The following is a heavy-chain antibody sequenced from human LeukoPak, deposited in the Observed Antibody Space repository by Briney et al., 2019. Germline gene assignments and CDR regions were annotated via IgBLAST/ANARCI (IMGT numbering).Heavy chain of an antibody. Sequence: GGSLRLSCAASGFTFDDYAMHWVRQAPGKGLEWVSGISWNSGSIGYADSVKGRFTISRDNAKNSLYLQMNSLRDEDTAVYYCARDRYYDSSGYYNPDYWGQGTLVTVSS. CDR3: ARDRYYDSSGYYNPDY. D-gene: IGHD3-22*01. J-gene: IGHJ4*02. CDR2: ISWNSGSI. CDR1: GFTFDDYA. V-gene: IGHV3-9*01.